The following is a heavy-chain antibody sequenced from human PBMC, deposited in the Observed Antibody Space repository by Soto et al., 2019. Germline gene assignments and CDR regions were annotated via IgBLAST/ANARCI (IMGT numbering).Heavy chain of an antibody. V-gene: IGHV4-39*01. CDR1: GGCISSSSYY. CDR2: IYYSGST. Sequence: PSETLSLTCTVSGGCISSSSYYWGWIRQPPGKGLEWIGSIYYSGSTYYNPSLKSRVTISVDTSKNQFSLKLSSVTAADTAVYYCARHDGVAGTPPYFDYWGQGTLVTVSS. J-gene: IGHJ4*02. CDR3: ARHDGVAGTPPYFDY. D-gene: IGHD6-19*01.